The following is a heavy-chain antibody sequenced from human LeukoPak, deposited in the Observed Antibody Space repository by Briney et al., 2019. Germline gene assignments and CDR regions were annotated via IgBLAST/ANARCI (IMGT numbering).Heavy chain of an antibody. CDR2: IYYSGST. D-gene: IGHD3-16*02. CDR3: ATAYDYVWGSYRSIGLDY. J-gene: IGHJ4*02. Sequence: SETLSLTCTVSGGSISSYYWSWIRQPPGKGLEWIGYIYYSGSTNYNPSLKSRVTISVETSKNQFSLKLSSVTAADTAVYYCATAYDYVWGSYRSIGLDYWGQGTLVTVSS. V-gene: IGHV4-59*08. CDR1: GGSISSYY.